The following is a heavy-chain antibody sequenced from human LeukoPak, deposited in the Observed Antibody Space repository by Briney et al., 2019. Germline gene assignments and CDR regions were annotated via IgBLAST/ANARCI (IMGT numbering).Heavy chain of an antibody. CDR3: ARDSGRGGSIDY. Sequence: PGGSLRLSCTASGFTFSNYAMDWVRQAPGKGLEWVSYIRWSRSGSPIYHADSVKGRFTISRDNAKNSLYLQMNSLRAEDTAVYYCARDSGRGGSIDYWGQGILVTVTS. V-gene: IGHV3-48*01. CDR2: IRWSRSGSPI. D-gene: IGHD3-16*01. CDR1: GFTFSNYA. J-gene: IGHJ4*02.